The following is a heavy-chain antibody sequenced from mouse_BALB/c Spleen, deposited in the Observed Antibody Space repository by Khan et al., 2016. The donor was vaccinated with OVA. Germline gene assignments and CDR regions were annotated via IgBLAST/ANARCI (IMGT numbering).Heavy chain of an antibody. D-gene: IGHD1-2*01. V-gene: IGHV5-6*01. Sequence: EVELVESGGDLVKPGGSLKLSCAASGFIFSNYGMSWVRQTPDKRLEWVATMSSGGSFTYYPDSVKGRFTISRDNAKNTLYLQVNSLKSEDTAMYYGSRFITTSTGDYYGMDYWGQGTSVTVSS. CDR2: MSSGGSFT. J-gene: IGHJ4*01. CDR3: SRFITTSTGDYYGMDY. CDR1: GFIFSNYG.